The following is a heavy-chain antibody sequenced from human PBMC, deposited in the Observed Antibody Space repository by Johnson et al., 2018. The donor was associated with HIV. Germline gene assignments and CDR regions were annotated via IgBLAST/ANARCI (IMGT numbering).Heavy chain of an antibody. V-gene: IGHV3-30*02. CDR1: GFTISSYD. D-gene: IGHD6-19*01. CDR3: ANIAVVYAFDI. J-gene: IGHJ3*02. CDR2: IRYDGNNK. Sequence: QVQLVESGGGLVQPGGSLRLSCAASGFTISSYDIHWVRQAPRKGLEWVALIRYDGNNKYYADSVKGRFTISRDNSKNTLYLQMNSLRAEDTAVYYCANIAVVYAFDIWGQGTMVTVSS.